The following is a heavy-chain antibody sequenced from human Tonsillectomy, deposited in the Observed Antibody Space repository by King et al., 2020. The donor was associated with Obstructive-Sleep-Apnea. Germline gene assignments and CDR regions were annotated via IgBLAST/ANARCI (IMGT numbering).Heavy chain of an antibody. V-gene: IGHV3-48*01. Sequence: VQLVQSGGGLVQPGGSLRLSCAASGFTFSSYSMNWVREVLGKGLEWVSLISRCSSTIYYADSVKGRFTSSRDNAKNSLFLQMNSLRAEDTAVYYCAEDSNYYYYGMDVWGQGTTVTVSS. J-gene: IGHJ6*02. CDR2: ISRCSSTI. CDR1: GFTFSSYS. D-gene: IGHD5-18*01. CDR3: AEDSNYYYYGMDV.